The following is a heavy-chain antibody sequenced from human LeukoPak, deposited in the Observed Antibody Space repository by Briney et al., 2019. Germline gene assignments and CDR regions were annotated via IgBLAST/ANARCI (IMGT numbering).Heavy chain of an antibody. CDR1: GGTFSSYA. D-gene: IGHD3-22*01. V-gene: IGHV1-69*04. J-gene: IGHJ5*02. CDR2: IIPILGIA. Sequence: SLKLSCKASGGTFSSYAISWMRQAPGQGLECMGRIIPILGIANYAQKFQGRVTITADKSTSTDYMELSSLRSEDTAVYYCARDNIYYYDSSGKYNWFDPWGQGTLVTVSS. CDR3: ARDNIYYYDSSGKYNWFDP.